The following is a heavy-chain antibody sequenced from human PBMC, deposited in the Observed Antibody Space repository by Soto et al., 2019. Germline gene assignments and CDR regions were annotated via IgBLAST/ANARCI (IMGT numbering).Heavy chain of an antibody. Sequence: EVQLVESGGGLVKPGGSLRLSCAASGFTFSNAWMNWVRQAPGKGLEWVGRIKSKTDGGTTDYAAPVKGRFTISRDDSKNTLYLQMNSLKTEDTAVYYCTTDIRGRRAVTATRKYYYYGMDVWGQGTTVTVSS. CDR2: IKSKTDGGTT. D-gene: IGHD2-21*02. J-gene: IGHJ6*02. CDR1: GFTFSNAW. V-gene: IGHV3-15*07. CDR3: TTDIRGRRAVTATRKYYYYGMDV.